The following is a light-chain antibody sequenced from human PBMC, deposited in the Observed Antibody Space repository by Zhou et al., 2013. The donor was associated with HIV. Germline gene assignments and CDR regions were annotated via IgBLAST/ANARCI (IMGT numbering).Light chain of an antibody. V-gene: IGKV1-13*02. CDR2: DAS. CDR1: QGINSA. J-gene: IGKJ4*01. Sequence: AIQLTQSPSSLSASVGDRVTITCRASQGINSALAWYQQKPGQTPKLLIYDASTLERGVPSRFSGSGSGTDFTLIISSLQPEDFATYYCQQLNSYPLTFGGGT. CDR3: QQLNSYPLT.